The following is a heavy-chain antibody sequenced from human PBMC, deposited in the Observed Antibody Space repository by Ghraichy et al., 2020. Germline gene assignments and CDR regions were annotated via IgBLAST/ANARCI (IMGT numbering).Heavy chain of an antibody. V-gene: IGHV3-15*01. CDR1: GITDRYAC. D-gene: IGHD4-17*01. CDR2: IKNNIEGGTT. CDR3: TTDLDYGDYWFAP. Sequence: LSLTSAASGITDRYACIIWARHSPAKGVVWFGRIKNNIEGGTTNYAAPVKGRFNMSRDDSKNTVYLQMNSLKTEDTAVYYCTTDLDYGDYWFAPWGQGTAVIVSS. J-gene: IGHJ5*02.